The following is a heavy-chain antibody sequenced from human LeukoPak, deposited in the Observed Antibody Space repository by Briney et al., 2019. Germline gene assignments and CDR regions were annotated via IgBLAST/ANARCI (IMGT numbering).Heavy chain of an antibody. Sequence: ASVKVSCKASGYTFIKYGISWVRQAPGQGLEWMGWIGADNGYTNYAQNFQGRVTMTTDTSTSTAYMELRSLRSDDTAVYYCARDWRIVVVPAAIGVTNAFDIWGQGTMVTVSS. CDR2: IGADNGYT. D-gene: IGHD2-2*02. CDR1: GYTFIKYG. J-gene: IGHJ3*02. V-gene: IGHV1-18*01. CDR3: ARDWRIVVVPAAIGVTNAFDI.